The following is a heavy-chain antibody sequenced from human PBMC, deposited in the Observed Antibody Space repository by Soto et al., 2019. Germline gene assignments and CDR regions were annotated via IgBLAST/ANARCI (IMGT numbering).Heavy chain of an antibody. Sequence: SVKVSCKTSVFMFTSSAVQWVRQARGQRLEWIGWLVVGSGNAHYAQHFQERVTLTRDISTGTAYMELSSLRVEDTAVYFCARVGGFDPIHDYWGQGTLVTVSS. CDR1: VFMFTSSA. CDR3: ARVGGFDPIHDY. D-gene: IGHD5-12*01. CDR2: LVVGSGNA. J-gene: IGHJ4*02. V-gene: IGHV1-58*01.